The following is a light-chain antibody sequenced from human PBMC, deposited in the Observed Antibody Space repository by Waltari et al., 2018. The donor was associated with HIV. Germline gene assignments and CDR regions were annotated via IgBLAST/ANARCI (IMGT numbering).Light chain of an antibody. J-gene: IGKJ3*01. Sequence: SVSPGERATLSCRASQSVSSNLAWYQQKPGQAPRLLIYGASSLQSGVPSRFSGSGSGTDFTLTISSLQPEDFATYYCQQSYSTPLFTFGPGTKVDIK. CDR2: GAS. V-gene: IGKV3-15*01. CDR3: QQSYSTPLFT. CDR1: QSVSSN.